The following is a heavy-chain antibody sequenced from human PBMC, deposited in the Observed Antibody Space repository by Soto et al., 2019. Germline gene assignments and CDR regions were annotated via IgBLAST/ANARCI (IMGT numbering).Heavy chain of an antibody. CDR2: MNPNSGNT. J-gene: IGHJ6*03. Sequence: QVQLVQSGAEVKKPGASVKVSCKASGYTFTSYDINWVRQATGQGLEWMGWMNPNSGNTGYAQKFQGRVTMTRNTSISTAYMELSSLRSEDTAVYYCARGIGYCSGGSCYLPYYYYMDVWGNGTTVTVSS. D-gene: IGHD2-15*01. V-gene: IGHV1-8*01. CDR3: ARGIGYCSGGSCYLPYYYYMDV. CDR1: GYTFTSYD.